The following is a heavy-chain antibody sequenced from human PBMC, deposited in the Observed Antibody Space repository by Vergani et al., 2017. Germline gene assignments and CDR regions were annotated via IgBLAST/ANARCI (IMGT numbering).Heavy chain of an antibody. Sequence: QVQLQESGPGLVKPSQTLSLTCTVSGGSISRGGYYWSWIRQPAGEGLEWIGRIYTGGSTPYNPSLKSRISISIDTSKNQFSLKLSSVTAADTATYYCARDQDDYDILTGYRYWYFDLWGRGTLVTVSS. CDR3: ARDQDDYDILTGYRYWYFDL. V-gene: IGHV4-61*02. D-gene: IGHD3-9*01. CDR1: GGSISRGGYY. CDR2: IYTGGST. J-gene: IGHJ2*01.